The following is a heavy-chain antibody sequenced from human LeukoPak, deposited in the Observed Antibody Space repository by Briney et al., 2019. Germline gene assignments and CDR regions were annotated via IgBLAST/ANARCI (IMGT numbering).Heavy chain of an antibody. CDR2: IQSDGSII. CDR1: GFTFSSYW. D-gene: IGHD6-13*01. V-gene: IGHV3-74*01. J-gene: IGHJ6*02. CDR3: GRVSSSSLWYDGMDV. Sequence: PGGSLRLSCAASGFTFSSYWMHWVRQAPGKGLVWVSRIQSDGSIISYADSVKGRFTISRDNAKNTLYLQMNSLRAEDTAVYYCGRVSSSSLWYDGMDVWGQGTTVTVSS.